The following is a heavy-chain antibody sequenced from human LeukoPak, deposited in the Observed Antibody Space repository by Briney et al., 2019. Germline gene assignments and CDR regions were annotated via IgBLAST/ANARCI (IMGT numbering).Heavy chain of an antibody. J-gene: IGHJ5*02. D-gene: IGHD3-16*01. Sequence: GGSLRLSCAASGFTVSSNYMSWVRQAPGKGLEWVSVIYSGGSTYYADSVKGRFTISRDNSKNTLYLQMNSLRAEDTAVYYCARALIRGGAMSWFDPWGQGTLVTVSS. CDR2: IYSGGST. CDR3: ARALIRGGAMSWFDP. V-gene: IGHV3-66*02. CDR1: GFTVSSNY.